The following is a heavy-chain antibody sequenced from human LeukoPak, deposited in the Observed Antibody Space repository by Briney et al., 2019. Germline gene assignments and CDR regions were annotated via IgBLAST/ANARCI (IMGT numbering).Heavy chain of an antibody. Sequence: SQTLSLTCAVSGGSISSGGYSWSWIRQPPGKGLEWIGYIYHSGSTYYNPSLKSRVTISVDRSKNQFSLKLSSVTAADTAVYYCARDYGSGSYRIGAFDIWGQGTMVTVSS. D-gene: IGHD3-10*01. V-gene: IGHV4-30-2*01. J-gene: IGHJ3*02. CDR1: GGSISSGGYS. CDR3: ARDYGSGSYRIGAFDI. CDR2: IYHSGST.